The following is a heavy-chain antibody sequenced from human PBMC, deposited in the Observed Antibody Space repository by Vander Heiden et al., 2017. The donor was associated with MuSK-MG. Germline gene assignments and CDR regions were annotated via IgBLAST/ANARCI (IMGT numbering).Heavy chain of an antibody. D-gene: IGHD3-16*01. CDR1: GLTFRNYW. CDR3: VRGHRDLVY. Sequence: EVQLVESGGGLVQPGGSLRLSCAVSGLTFRNYWMSWVRQAPGKGLEWVANINEDGSEKYYVDSVKGRFTISRDNDENSLYLQLSSVRAEDTAVFYCVRGHRDLVYWGQGTMVTSS. J-gene: IGHJ4*02. V-gene: IGHV3-7*01. CDR2: INEDGSEK.